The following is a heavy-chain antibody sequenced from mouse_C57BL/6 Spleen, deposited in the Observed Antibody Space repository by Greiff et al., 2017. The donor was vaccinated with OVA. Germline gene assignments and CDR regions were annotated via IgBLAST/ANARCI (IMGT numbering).Heavy chain of an antibody. D-gene: IGHD2-5*01. CDR2: IDPSDSDT. CDR1: GYTFTSYW. V-gene: IGHV1-69*01. J-gene: IGHJ2*01. Sequence: QVQRQQPGAELVMPGASVKLSCKASGYTFTSYWMNWVKQRPGQGLEWIGEIDPSDSDTNSKQKVKGKATWTVYKTSSTAYMQVRSLTSEDSSVYSCASGDYSNPFDYWGQGTTLTVSS. CDR3: ASGDYSNPFDY.